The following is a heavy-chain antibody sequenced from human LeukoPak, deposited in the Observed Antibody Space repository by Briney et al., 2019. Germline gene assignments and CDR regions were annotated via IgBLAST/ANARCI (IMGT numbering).Heavy chain of an antibody. CDR3: ARVKATYYYDSSGYLNPDY. CDR1: GYTFTSYD. CDR2: MNPNSGNT. V-gene: IGHV1-8*01. J-gene: IGHJ4*02. D-gene: IGHD3-22*01. Sequence: ASVKVSCKASGYTFTSYDINWVRQATGQGLEWMEWMNPNSGNTGYAQKFQGRVTMTRNTPISTAYMELSSLRSEDTAVYYCARVKATYYYDSSGYLNPDYWGQGTLVTVSS.